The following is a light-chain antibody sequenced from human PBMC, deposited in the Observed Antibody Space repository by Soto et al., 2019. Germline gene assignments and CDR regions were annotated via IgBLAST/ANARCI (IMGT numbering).Light chain of an antibody. CDR1: QSVLDVSNNRNY. CDR3: HQHNSTPWA. J-gene: IGKJ1*01. CDR2: WAS. Sequence: DIVMTQSPDSLALSLGGRATINCKSSQSVLDVSNNRNYLAWYQKKPGQPPTLLISWASTRESGVPDRFSGSGSGTDFTLTISSLQAEDVAVYYFHQHNSTPWAFGQGTKVETK. V-gene: IGKV4-1*01.